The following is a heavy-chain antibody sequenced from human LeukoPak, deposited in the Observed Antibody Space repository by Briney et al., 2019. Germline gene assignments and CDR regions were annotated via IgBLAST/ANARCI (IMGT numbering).Heavy chain of an antibody. V-gene: IGHV3-23*01. J-gene: IGHJ4*02. Sequence: GGSLRLSCAASGFTFNSYAMSWVRQAPGKGLEWVSDISGGGATTFYADSVKGRFTISRDNSKNTLYLQLSSLRAEDTAVYYCAKSTGYSTTGRDFDSWGRGTLVTVSS. CDR2: ISGGGATT. CDR3: AKSTGYSTTGRDFDS. CDR1: GFTFNSYA. D-gene: IGHD2/OR15-2a*01.